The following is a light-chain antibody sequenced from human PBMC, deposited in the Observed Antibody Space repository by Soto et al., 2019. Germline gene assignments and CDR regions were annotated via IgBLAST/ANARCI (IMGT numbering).Light chain of an antibody. CDR1: SSDVGACNC. CDR3: SSFTITSTYV. CDR2: EVT. V-gene: IGLV2-14*01. J-gene: IGLJ7*01. Sequence: QSALTQPASVSGSPGQSITISCTGTSSDVGACNCVSWYQQHPGKIPKLMIYEVTNRPSGVSDRFSGSKSGNTASLTISGLQAEDEADYYCSSFTITSTYVFGGGTQLTVL.